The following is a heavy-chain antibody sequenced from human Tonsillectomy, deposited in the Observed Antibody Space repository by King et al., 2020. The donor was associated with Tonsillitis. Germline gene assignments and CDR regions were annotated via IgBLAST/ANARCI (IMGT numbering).Heavy chain of an antibody. Sequence: VQLVESGGGLVKPGGSLRLSCAASGFTFSSYSMNWVRQAPGKGLEWVSSLSSSSSYIYYADSVKGRFTISRDNAKNSLYLQMNSLRAEDTAVYYCARGYDFWGGYYPLGPWGQGTLVTVSS. J-gene: IGHJ5*02. D-gene: IGHD3-3*01. V-gene: IGHV3-21*01. CDR2: LSSSSSYI. CDR3: ARGYDFWGGYYPLGP. CDR1: GFTFSSYS.